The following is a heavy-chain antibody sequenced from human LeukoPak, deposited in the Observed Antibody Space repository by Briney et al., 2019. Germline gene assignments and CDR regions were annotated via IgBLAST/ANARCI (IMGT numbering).Heavy chain of an antibody. J-gene: IGHJ4*02. CDR2: INHSGST. CDR1: GSFFRGYY. D-gene: IGHD6-6*01. V-gene: IGHV4-34*01. CDR3: AREPGWTIAARPFDY. Sequence: PSETLSLTFGVYGSFFRGYYWSWIGQPPGKGLEWIGEINHSGSTNYNASLKSRVTISVDTSRKQFSLKLSSVTAADSAMYYCAREPGWTIAARPFDYCGQGTLVTVSS.